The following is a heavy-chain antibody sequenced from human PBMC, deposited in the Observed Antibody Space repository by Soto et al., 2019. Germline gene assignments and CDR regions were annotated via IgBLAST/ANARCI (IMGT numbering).Heavy chain of an antibody. Sequence: EVQLLESGGGLVQPGGSLRLSCAASGFTFSSYAMIWVRQAPGKGLEWVSTISGSGVSTYYADSVKGRFTISRDNSKNTLYLHMNSLRAEDTAVYYWAKDRQGSYFDYWGQGTLVIVST. D-gene: IGHD1-26*01. CDR3: AKDRQGSYFDY. V-gene: IGHV3-23*01. J-gene: IGHJ4*02. CDR1: GFTFSSYA. CDR2: ISGSGVST.